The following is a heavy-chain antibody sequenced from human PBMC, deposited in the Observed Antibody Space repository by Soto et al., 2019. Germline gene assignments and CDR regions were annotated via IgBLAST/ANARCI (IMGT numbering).Heavy chain of an antibody. CDR3: ARGYCTSSSCYPNWLGT. Sequence: GGSLRLSCAASGFTLSNYWMSWVRQAPGKGLEWVANIKLDGSEEYYVDSVKGRFTISRDNAKNSLYLQMNSLRAEETAVYYCARGYCTSSSCYPNWLGTWGKGTMVTVSS. D-gene: IGHD2-2*01. V-gene: IGHV3-7*03. CDR2: IKLDGSEE. CDR1: GFTLSNYW. J-gene: IGHJ5*02.